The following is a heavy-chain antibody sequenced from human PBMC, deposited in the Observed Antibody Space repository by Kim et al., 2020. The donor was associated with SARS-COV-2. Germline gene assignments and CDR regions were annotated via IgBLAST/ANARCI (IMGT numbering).Heavy chain of an antibody. J-gene: IGHJ4*02. D-gene: IGHD3-16*01. V-gene: IGHV1-69*01. CDR3: ASGLRLGDFDY. Sequence: ANYAQKFQGRVTITADESTITAYMELSSLRSEDTAVYYCASGLRLGDFDYWGQGTLVTVSS. CDR2: A.